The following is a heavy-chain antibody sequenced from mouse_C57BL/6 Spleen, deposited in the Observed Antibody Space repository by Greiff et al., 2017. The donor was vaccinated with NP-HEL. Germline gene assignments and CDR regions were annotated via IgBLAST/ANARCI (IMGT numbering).Heavy chain of an antibody. J-gene: IGHJ1*03. CDR1: GYTFTSYW. V-gene: IGHV1-55*01. CDR3: ARGDYSNYPWYFDV. CDR2: IYPGSGST. Sequence: VQLQQPGAELVKPGASVKMSCKASGYTFTSYWITWVKQRPGQGLEWIGDIYPGSGSTNYNEKFKSKATLTVDTSSSTAYMQLSSLTSEDSAVYYCARGDYSNYPWYFDVWGTGTTVTVSS. D-gene: IGHD2-5*01.